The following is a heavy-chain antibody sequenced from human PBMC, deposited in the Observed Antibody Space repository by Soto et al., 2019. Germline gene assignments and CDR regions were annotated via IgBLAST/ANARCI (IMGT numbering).Heavy chain of an antibody. CDR3: ARGGGQPLLYPVY. Sequence: QVQLVESGGGVVQPGRSLRLSCAASGFTFSSYGMHWVRQAPGKGLEWVAVIWYDGSNKYYADSVKGRFTISRDNSKNTLYLQMNSLRAEDTAVYYSARGGGQPLLYPVYWGQGTLVTVSS. CDR1: GFTFSSYG. D-gene: IGHD2-2*02. CDR2: IWYDGSNK. J-gene: IGHJ4*02. V-gene: IGHV3-33*01.